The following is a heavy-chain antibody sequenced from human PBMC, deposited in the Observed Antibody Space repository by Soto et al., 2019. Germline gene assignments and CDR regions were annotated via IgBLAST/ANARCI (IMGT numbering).Heavy chain of an antibody. CDR2: ISSNGGST. D-gene: IGHD1-26*01. CDR1: GFTFSSYA. CDR3: VSLSGSYYSTS. J-gene: IGHJ4*02. Sequence: GGSLRLSCSASGFTFSSYAMHWVRQAPGKGLEYVSAISSNGGSTYYADSVKGRFTISRDNSKNTLYLQMSSLRAEDTAVYYCVSLSGSYYSTSWGQGTLVTVSS. V-gene: IGHV3-64D*08.